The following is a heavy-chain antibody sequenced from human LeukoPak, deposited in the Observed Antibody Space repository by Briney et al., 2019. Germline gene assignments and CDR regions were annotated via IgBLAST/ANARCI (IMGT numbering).Heavy chain of an antibody. CDR2: IKQDGSQK. V-gene: IGHV3-7*01. Sequence: PGGSLRLSCAASGFTFSSYWMHWVRQAPGKGLEWVANIKQDGSQKFYLDSVKGRFTISRDNAKESLFLQMNSLRAEDTAVYYCARHYDSTAYSLDYWGQGTLVTVSS. CDR1: GFTFSSYW. CDR3: ARHYDSTAYSLDY. D-gene: IGHD3-22*01. J-gene: IGHJ4*02.